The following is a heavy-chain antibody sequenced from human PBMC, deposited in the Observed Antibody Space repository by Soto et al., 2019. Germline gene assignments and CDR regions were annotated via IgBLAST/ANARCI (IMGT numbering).Heavy chain of an antibody. J-gene: IGHJ4*02. CDR3: ASRRFTVTTSNFLFDY. D-gene: IGHD4-17*01. Sequence: SETLSLTCAVSGGSISSSNWWSWVRQPPGKGLEWIGEIYHSGSTNYNPSLKSRVTISVDKSKNQFSLKLSSVTAADTAVYYCASRRFTVTTSNFLFDYWGQGTLVTVSS. CDR1: GGSISSSNW. CDR2: IYHSGST. V-gene: IGHV4-4*02.